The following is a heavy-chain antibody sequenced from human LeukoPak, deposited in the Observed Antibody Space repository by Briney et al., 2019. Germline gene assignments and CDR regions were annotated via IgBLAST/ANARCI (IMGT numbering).Heavy chain of an antibody. D-gene: IGHD4-17*01. CDR3: AREVHGDIDY. CDR1: GGSISSGSYY. Sequence: SETLSLTCTVSGGSISSGSYYWSWIRQPAGKGLEWIGRIYTSGSTNYNPSLKSRATISVDTSKNQFSLKLSSVTAADTAVYYCAREVHGDIDYWGQGTLVTVSS. V-gene: IGHV4-61*02. CDR2: IYTSGST. J-gene: IGHJ4*02.